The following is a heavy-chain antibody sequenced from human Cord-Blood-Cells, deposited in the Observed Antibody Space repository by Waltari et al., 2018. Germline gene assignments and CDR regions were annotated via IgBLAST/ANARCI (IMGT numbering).Heavy chain of an antibody. CDR3: ARVRDSGSYYYLYYFDY. D-gene: IGHD1-26*01. CDR1: GGSFSGYY. J-gene: IGHJ4*02. CDR2: INHSGST. V-gene: IGHV4-34*01. Sequence: QVQLQQWAAGLLKPSATLSLTCAVYGGSFSGYYWSWSLPPSGKGLEWTGEINHSGSTNYNPSLKSRVTISVDTSKNQFSLKLSSVTAADTAVYYCARVRDSGSYYYLYYFDYWGQGTLVTVSS.